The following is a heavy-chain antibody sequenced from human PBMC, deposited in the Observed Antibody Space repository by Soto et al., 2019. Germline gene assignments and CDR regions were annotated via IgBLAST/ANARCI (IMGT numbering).Heavy chain of an antibody. CDR1: GYSFTSYW. J-gene: IGHJ6*02. CDR3: ARLAYCGGDCYSDPYYYYGMDV. Sequence: GESLKISCKGSGYSFTSYWIGWVRQMPGKGLEWMGIIYPGDSDTRYSPSFQGQVTISADKSISTAYLQWSSLKASDTAMYYCARLAYCGGDCYSDPYYYYGMDVWGQGTTVTVSS. V-gene: IGHV5-51*01. D-gene: IGHD2-21*02. CDR2: IYPGDSDT.